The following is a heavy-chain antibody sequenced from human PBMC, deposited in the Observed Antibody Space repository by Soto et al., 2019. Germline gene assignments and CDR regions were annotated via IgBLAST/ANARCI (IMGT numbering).Heavy chain of an antibody. CDR3: AKDAPPLSWNDEEGGYFDY. Sequence: GGSLRLSCAASGFTFSSYGMHWVRQAPGKGLEWVAVISYDGSNKYYADSVKGRFTISRDNSKNTLYLQMNSLRAEDTAVYYCAKDAPPLSWNDEEGGYFDYWGQGTLVTVSS. CDR2: ISYDGSNK. D-gene: IGHD1-1*01. V-gene: IGHV3-30*18. CDR1: GFTFSSYG. J-gene: IGHJ4*02.